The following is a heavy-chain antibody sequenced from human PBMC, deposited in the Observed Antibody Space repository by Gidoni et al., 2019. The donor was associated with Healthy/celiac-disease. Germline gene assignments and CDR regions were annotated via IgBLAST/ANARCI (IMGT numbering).Heavy chain of an antibody. CDR2: IYYRGST. D-gene: IGHD5-18*01. CDR1: GGSISSSSYY. J-gene: IGHJ4*02. CDR3: ARRTDTAMEGHFDY. Sequence: QLQLQESGPGLVKPSETLSLTCTVSGGSISSSSYYWGWIRQPPGKGLEWIGSIYYRGSTYYNPSLKSRVTISVDTSKNQFSLKLSSVTAADTAVYYCARRTDTAMEGHFDYWGQGTLVTVSS. V-gene: IGHV4-39*01.